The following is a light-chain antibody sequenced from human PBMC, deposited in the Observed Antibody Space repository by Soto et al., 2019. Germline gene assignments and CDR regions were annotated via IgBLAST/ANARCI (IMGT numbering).Light chain of an antibody. CDR1: QTVSSNY. J-gene: IGKJ4*01. V-gene: IGKV3-20*01. Sequence: EIVLTQSPGTLSLSPGERATLSCRASQTVSSNYLAWCQQRPGQAPRLLIYGASTRAAGIPDRFSGSGSGTDFTLTITRLEPEDFAVYYCQQYSTSPLTFGGGTKVDIK. CDR3: QQYSTSPLT. CDR2: GAS.